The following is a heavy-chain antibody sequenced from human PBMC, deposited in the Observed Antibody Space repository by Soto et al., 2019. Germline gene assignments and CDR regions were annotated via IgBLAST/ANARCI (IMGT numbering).Heavy chain of an antibody. Sequence: EVQLVESGGGLVQPGGSLRLSCAASGFTFSSYSMNWVRQAPGKGLEWVSYISSSGSTIYYADAVKGRFTISRDNAKNSLYLQMNSLRDEDTAVYYCARDLRMVYAIDFDYWGQGTLVTVSS. J-gene: IGHJ4*02. CDR2: ISSSGSTI. V-gene: IGHV3-48*02. CDR3: ARDLRMVYAIDFDY. CDR1: GFTFSSYS. D-gene: IGHD2-8*01.